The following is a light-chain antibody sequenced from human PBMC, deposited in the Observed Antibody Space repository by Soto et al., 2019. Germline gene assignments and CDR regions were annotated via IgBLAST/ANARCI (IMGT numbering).Light chain of an antibody. CDR3: SSYAGSSIPVA. CDR1: SSDVGGYNF. V-gene: IGLV2-8*01. Sequence: QSALTQPPSASGSPGQSVTISCTGASSDVGGYNFVSRYQHHPGKAPRLMIYDVTQRPSGVPDRFSGSKSGNTASLTVSGLQFDDEAYYYCSSYAGSSIPVAFGGGTKLTVL. CDR2: DVT. J-gene: IGLJ2*01.